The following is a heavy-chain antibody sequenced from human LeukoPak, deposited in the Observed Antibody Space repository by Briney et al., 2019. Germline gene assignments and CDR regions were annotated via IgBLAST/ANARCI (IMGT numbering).Heavy chain of an antibody. CDR2: IYHSGNT. D-gene: IGHD6-6*01. CDR1: GDSISSSH. J-gene: IGHJ4*02. Sequence: ASETLSLTCNVSGDSISSSHWSWIRQSPGKGLEWIGYIYHSGNTNYNPSLKSRLTISVDTSKNQFSLKLSSVTAADTAVYYCARGLMKRYSRIAAPRYFDYWGQGTLVTVSS. V-gene: IGHV4-59*01. CDR3: ARGLMKRYSRIAAPRYFDY.